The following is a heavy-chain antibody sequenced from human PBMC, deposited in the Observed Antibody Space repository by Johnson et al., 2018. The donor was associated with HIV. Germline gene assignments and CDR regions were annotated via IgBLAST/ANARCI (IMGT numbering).Heavy chain of an antibody. J-gene: IGHJ3*02. CDR3: AKDTYSHRLTVTESGFDI. Sequence: QVQLVESGGGVVQPGRSLRLSCAASGFTLTNYPMHWVRQAPGKGLEWVAVISFDGSDKYYADSVKGRFTISRDNSKNTLYLQMNSLRAEDTAVYYCAKDTYSHRLTVTESGFDIWGQGTKVTVSS. CDR1: GFTLTNYP. D-gene: IGHD4-11*01. V-gene: IGHV3-30*04. CDR2: ISFDGSDK.